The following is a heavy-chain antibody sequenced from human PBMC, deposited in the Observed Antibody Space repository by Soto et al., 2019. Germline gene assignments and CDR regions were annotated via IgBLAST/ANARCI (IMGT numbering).Heavy chain of an antibody. CDR1: GNSVSSNSSA. CDR3: ARGQNHFRH. J-gene: IGHJ1*01. CDR2: THYRSKWYN. Sequence: SQTLSITCAISGNSVSSNSSAWNWIRQYPSRGLEWLGRTHYRSKWYNDYAVSVKSRITINPDTSKNQFSLQLNSVTPEDTAVYYCARGQNHFRHWGQGTLVTVSS. V-gene: IGHV6-1*01.